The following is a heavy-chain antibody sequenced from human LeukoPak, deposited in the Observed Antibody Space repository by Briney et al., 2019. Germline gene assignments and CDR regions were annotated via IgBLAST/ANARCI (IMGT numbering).Heavy chain of an antibody. J-gene: IGHJ4*02. CDR2: ISYDGSNE. D-gene: IGHD3-10*01. CDR1: GFTFSGYA. V-gene: IGHV3-30-3*01. Sequence: GGSLRLSCAASGFTFSGYAMHWVRQAPGKGLEWAAVISYDGSNEYYADSVKGRFTISRDNSKNTLYLQMNSLSVEDTAVYYCAGVGYYASGPFSYFDYWGQGTLVTVSS. CDR3: AGVGYYASGPFSYFDY.